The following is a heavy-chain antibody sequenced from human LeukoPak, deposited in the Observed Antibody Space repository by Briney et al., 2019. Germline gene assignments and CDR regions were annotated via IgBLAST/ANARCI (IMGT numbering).Heavy chain of an antibody. CDR2: INSDGSSI. Sequence: GGSLRLSCAASGFTFSSYWMHWVRQAPGKGLVWVSRINSDGSSINYADSVKGRFTIARDNSKNPLYLQMNSLRAEDTAVYYCAKDGYYDSSAYYYVRYFDLWGRGTLVTVSS. D-gene: IGHD3-22*01. V-gene: IGHV3-74*01. CDR1: GFTFSSYW. CDR3: AKDGYYDSSAYYYVRYFDL. J-gene: IGHJ2*01.